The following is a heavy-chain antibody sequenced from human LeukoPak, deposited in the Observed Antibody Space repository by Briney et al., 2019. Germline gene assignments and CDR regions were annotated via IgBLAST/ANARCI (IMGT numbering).Heavy chain of an antibody. CDR3: AKDEGIAALLD. Sequence: GGSLRLSCAASGFTFSYFAIHWVRQAPAKGVGWVAVISYDGNTKYYADSVKGRFTISRDNSRNTLYLQMNSLRAEDTAVYYCAKDEGIAALLDWGQGTLVTVSS. J-gene: IGHJ4*02. D-gene: IGHD6-13*01. V-gene: IGHV3-30-3*01. CDR2: ISYDGNTK. CDR1: GFTFSYFA.